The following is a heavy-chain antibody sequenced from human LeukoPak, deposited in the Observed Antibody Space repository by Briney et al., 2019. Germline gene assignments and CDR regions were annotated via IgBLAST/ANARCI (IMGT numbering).Heavy chain of an antibody. CDR3: ARDGEYYDFWSGYYSRILGYNWFDP. Sequence: GGSLRLSCAASGFTFSSYSTNWVRQAPGKGLEWVSSISSSSSYIYYADSVKGRFTISRDNAKNSLYLQMNSLRAEDTAVYYCARDGEYYDFWSGYYSRILGYNWFDPWGQGTLVTVSS. V-gene: IGHV3-21*01. CDR1: GFTFSSYS. CDR2: ISSSSSYI. J-gene: IGHJ5*02. D-gene: IGHD3-3*01.